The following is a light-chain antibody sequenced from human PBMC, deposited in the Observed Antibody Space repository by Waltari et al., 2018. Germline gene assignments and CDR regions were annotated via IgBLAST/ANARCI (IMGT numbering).Light chain of an antibody. V-gene: IGKV3-20*01. CDR1: QSISKY. Sequence: SVRASQSISKYLVWYQQKPGHAPKLLIYEASIRATGIPDRFSGSGSGTDFSLIISRLEPEDFAVYYCQKYEALPATFGQGTKVEIK. CDR3: QKYEALPAT. J-gene: IGKJ1*01. CDR2: EAS.